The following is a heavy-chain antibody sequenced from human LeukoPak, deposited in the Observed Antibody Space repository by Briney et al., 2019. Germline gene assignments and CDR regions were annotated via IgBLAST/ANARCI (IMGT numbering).Heavy chain of an antibody. D-gene: IGHD6-13*01. V-gene: IGHV3-23*01. J-gene: IGHJ6*02. CDR1: GFTFSSYA. CDR3: AKEGSSWYPYYYHGMDV. Sequence: GGSLRLSCAASGFTFSSYAMSWVRQAPGKGLEWVSAISGSGGSTYYADSVKGRFTISRDNSKNTLYLQMNSLRAEDTAVYYCAKEGSSWYPYYYHGMDVWGQGTTVTVSS. CDR2: ISGSGGST.